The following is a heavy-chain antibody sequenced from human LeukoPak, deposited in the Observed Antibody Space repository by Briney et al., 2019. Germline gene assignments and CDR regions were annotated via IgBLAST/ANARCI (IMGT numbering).Heavy chain of an antibody. Sequence: SETLPLICAVYGGSFSGYYWNWIRQPPGKGLEWIGEINHDGSTNYNPSLKSRVTISVDTSKNQFSLKLTSVTAADTAVYYCARHAGGGVGTIDYWGDGTLVTVSS. V-gene: IGHV4-34*01. J-gene: IGHJ4*03. CDR2: INHDGST. D-gene: IGHD3-10*01. CDR1: GGSFSGYY. CDR3: ARHAGGGVGTIDY.